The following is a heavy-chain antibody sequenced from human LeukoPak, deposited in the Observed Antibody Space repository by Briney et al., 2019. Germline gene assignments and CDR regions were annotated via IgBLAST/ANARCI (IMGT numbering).Heavy chain of an antibody. CDR1: GFDFSSHA. CDR2: F. V-gene: IGHV3-66*03. Sequence: PGGSLRLSCVASGFDFSSHAMTWVRQAPGKGLEWLSSFNADSVKGRFTISRDNSKNTLYLQMNSLRAEDTAVYYCARDSLNCSSTSCPFDYWGQGTLVTVSS. D-gene: IGHD2-2*01. J-gene: IGHJ4*02. CDR3: ARDSLNCSSTSCPFDY.